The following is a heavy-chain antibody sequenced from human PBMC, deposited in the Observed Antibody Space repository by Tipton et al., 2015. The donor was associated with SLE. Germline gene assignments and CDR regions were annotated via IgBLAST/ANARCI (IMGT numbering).Heavy chain of an antibody. CDR2: ISYSGSP. D-gene: IGHD2-8*01. Sequence: TLSLTCTVSACSISSKDFLCVRQPPGRGLEWIGYISYSGSPDYNPSLKSRVTISVDTSKNQFSLKLSSVTAADTAVYYCARAIKGVTYWYFDLWCRGTLVPVPS. CDR3: ARAIKGVTYWYFDL. CDR1: ACSISSKD. V-gene: IGHV4-59*01. J-gene: IGHJ2*01.